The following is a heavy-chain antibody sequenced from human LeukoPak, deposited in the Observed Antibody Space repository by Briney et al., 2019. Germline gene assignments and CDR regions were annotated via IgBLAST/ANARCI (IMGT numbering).Heavy chain of an antibody. D-gene: IGHD3-22*01. CDR1: GYTFTSYA. J-gene: IGHJ4*02. CDR3: ARGIGEYYYDSNGLMNY. V-gene: IGHV1-3*01. Sequence: ASVKVSCKASGYTFTSYAMHWVRQAPGQRLEWMGWINAGNGNTEYSQKFQGRVTITRDTSASTAYMELSSLRSEDTAVYYCARGIGEYYYDSNGLMNYWGQGTLVTVSS. CDR2: INAGNGNT.